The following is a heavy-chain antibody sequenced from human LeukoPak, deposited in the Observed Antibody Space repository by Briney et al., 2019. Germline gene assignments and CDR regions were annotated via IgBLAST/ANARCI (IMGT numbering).Heavy chain of an antibody. D-gene: IGHD1-7*01. CDR3: ARGRNWNYGFDY. J-gene: IGHJ4*02. Sequence: GGSLRFSGAASGFTFSDYYMSWIRQAPGKGLEWVSYISSSGSTIYYADSVRGRFTISRDNAKNSLYLQMNSLRAEDTAIYYCARGRNWNYGFDYWGQGTLVTVSS. V-gene: IGHV3-11*01. CDR2: ISSSGSTI. CDR1: GFTFSDYY.